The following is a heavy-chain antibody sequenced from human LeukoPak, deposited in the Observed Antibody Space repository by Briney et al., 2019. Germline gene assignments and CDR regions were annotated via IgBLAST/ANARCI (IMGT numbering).Heavy chain of an antibody. Sequence: GGSLRLSCAAAGFTFSSYPMSWVRQAPGKGLEWVSRISGSGGSRYYADSVKGRCTISRDNSKNTLYLQMNSLRAEDTAVYYCAKDPLDPEWELPYYFDYWGQGTLVTVSS. CDR1: GFTFSSYP. J-gene: IGHJ4*02. CDR3: AKDPLDPEWELPYYFDY. CDR2: ISGSGGSR. V-gene: IGHV3-23*01. D-gene: IGHD1-26*01.